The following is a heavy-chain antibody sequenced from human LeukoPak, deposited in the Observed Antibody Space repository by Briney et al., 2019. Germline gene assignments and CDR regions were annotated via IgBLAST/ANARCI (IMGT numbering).Heavy chain of an antibody. CDR2: IYGDGTT. J-gene: IGHJ5*02. V-gene: IGHV3-66*02. CDR1: GFTVSNDY. Sequence: GGPLRLSCAASGFTVSNDYMAWVRQAPGRGLEWVSLIYGDGTTFYTDSVKGRFTISRDNFKNTLYLQMSSLRPEDTALYYCARDRAGAQSWVALDPWGQGTLVTVSS. CDR3: ARDRAGAQSWVALDP. D-gene: IGHD3-10*01.